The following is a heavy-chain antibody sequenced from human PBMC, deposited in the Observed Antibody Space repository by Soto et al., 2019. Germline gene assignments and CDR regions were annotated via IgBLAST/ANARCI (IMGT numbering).Heavy chain of an antibody. CDR2: AGPSGSST. J-gene: IGHJ4*02. CDR1: GFTFGSYA. CDR3: ARTYYYDRTGYYRTFDY. D-gene: IGHD3-22*01. V-gene: IGHV3-23*01. Sequence: TGGSLRLSCAASGFTFGSYAMSWVRLAPGKGLEWVSVAGPSGSSTFYADSVRGRFTISRDNVENTLYLQMNSLRVADTALYFCARTYYYDRTGYYRTFDYWGQGTLVTVSS.